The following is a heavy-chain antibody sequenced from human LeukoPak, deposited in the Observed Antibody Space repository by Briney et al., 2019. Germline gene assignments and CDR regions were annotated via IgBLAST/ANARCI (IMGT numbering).Heavy chain of an antibody. CDR2: INTNTGNP. CDR1: GYTFTSYA. D-gene: IGHD6-13*01. Sequence: GASVKVSCKASGYTFTSYAMNWVRQAPGRGLEWMGWINTNTGNPTYAQGFTGRFVFSLDTSVSTAYLQISSLKAEDTAVYYCARDRLAAAITGFDPWGQGTLVTVSS. V-gene: IGHV7-4-1*02. J-gene: IGHJ5*02. CDR3: ARDRLAAAITGFDP.